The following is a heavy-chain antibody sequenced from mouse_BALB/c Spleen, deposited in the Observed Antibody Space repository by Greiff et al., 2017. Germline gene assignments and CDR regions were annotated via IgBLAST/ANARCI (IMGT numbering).Heavy chain of an antibody. D-gene: IGHD2-4*01. V-gene: IGHV14-3*02. J-gene: IGHJ4*01. Sequence: EVKLMESGAELVKPGASVKLSCTASGFNIKDTYMHWVKQRPEQGLEWIGRIDPANGNTKYDPKFQGKATITADTSSNTAYLQLSSLTSEDTAVYYCARSTMITTEAMDYWGQGTSVTVSS. CDR1: GFNIKDTY. CDR3: ARSTMITTEAMDY. CDR2: IDPANGNT.